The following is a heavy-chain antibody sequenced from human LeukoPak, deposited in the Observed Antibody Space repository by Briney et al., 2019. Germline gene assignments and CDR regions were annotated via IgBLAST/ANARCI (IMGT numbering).Heavy chain of an antibody. J-gene: IGHJ4*02. CDR1: GFTVSSYA. CDR3: VKDRYYYDSSGYFDY. D-gene: IGHD3-22*01. Sequence: PGGSLRLSCSASGFTVSSYAMEWVRQDPGKGREYVSAISSNGGSTYYADLVKGRFTISRDNSKHTLYLQMSSLRAEDTAVYYCVKDRYYYDSSGYFDYWGQGTLVTVSS. V-gene: IGHV3-64D*09. CDR2: ISSNGGST.